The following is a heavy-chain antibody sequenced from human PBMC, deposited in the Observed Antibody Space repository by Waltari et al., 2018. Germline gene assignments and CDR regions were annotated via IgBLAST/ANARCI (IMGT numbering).Heavy chain of an antibody. CDR3: ARAAAAEA. V-gene: IGHV4-34*01. D-gene: IGHD6-13*01. CDR2: INHSGST. Sequence: QVQLQQWGAGLLKPSETLSLTCAVYGGSFSGYYWSWIRQPPGKGLEWIGEINHSGSTNYNPSLKSRVTISVDTSKNQFSLKLSSVTAADTAVYYCARAAAAEAWGQGTLVTVSS. CDR1: GGSFSGYY. J-gene: IGHJ5*02.